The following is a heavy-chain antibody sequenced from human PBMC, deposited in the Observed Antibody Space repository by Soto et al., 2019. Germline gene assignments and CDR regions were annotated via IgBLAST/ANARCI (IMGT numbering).Heavy chain of an antibody. V-gene: IGHV3-33*01. J-gene: IGHJ4*02. CDR2: IWYDGSKK. D-gene: IGHD3-10*01. Sequence: GGSLRLSXAASGFTFSSYAMHWVRQAPGKGLEWVAVIWYDGSKKYYADSVKGRFTISRDNSKNTLYLQMSSLRAEDTAVYYCARGSENGAYWGQGTLVTVSS. CDR1: GFTFSSYA. CDR3: ARGSENGAY.